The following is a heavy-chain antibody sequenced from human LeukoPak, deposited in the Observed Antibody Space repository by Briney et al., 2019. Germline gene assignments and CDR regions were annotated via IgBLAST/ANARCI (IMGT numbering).Heavy chain of an antibody. V-gene: IGHV1-18*01. J-gene: IGHJ4*02. CDR1: GYTFTSYG. D-gene: IGHD3-9*01. CDR2: ISAYNGNT. CDR3: ARVEGITIYRSPPDY. Sequence: GASVKVSCKASGYTFTSYGISWARQAPGQGLEWMGWISAYNGNTNYAQKLQGRVTMTTDTSTSTAYMELRSLRSDDTAVYYCARVEGITIYRSPPDYWGQGTLVTVSS.